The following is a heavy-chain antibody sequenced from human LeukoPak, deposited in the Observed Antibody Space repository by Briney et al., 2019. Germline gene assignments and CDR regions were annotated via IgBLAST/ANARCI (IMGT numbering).Heavy chain of an antibody. V-gene: IGHV4-59*01. Sequence: PSETLSLTCTVSGGSISSYYWSWIRQPPGKGLGWIGYIYYSGSTNYNPSLKSRVTISVDTSKNQFSLKLSSVTAADTAVYYCARGQAMVTPFDYWGQGTLVTVSS. CDR3: ARGQAMVTPFDY. D-gene: IGHD5-18*01. J-gene: IGHJ4*02. CDR2: IYYSGST. CDR1: GGSISSYY.